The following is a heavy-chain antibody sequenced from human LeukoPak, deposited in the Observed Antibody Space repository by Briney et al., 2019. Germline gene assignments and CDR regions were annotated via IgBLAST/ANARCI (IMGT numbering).Heavy chain of an antibody. J-gene: IGHJ4*02. CDR2: ISSSSSYI. CDR1: GFTFSSYR. Sequence: GGSLRLSCAASGFTFSSYRMNWVRQAPGKGLEWVSSISSSSSYIYYADSVKGRFTISRDNAKNSLYLQMNSLRAEDTAVYYCARGISSSWYTFDYWGQGTLVTVSS. D-gene: IGHD6-13*01. CDR3: ARGISSSWYTFDY. V-gene: IGHV3-21*01.